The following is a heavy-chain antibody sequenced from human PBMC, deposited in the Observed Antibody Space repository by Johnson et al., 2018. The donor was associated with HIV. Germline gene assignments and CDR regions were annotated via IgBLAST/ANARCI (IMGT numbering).Heavy chain of an antibody. CDR2: IGTAGDT. D-gene: IGHD5-12*01. CDR1: GFTFSSYD. CDR3: ARDRRLADAFDI. Sequence: VQLVESGGVVVQPGGSLRLSCAASGFTFSSYDMHWVRQATGKGLEWVSAIGTAGDTYYPGSVKGRFTISRENAKNTLYLQMNSLRAEDTAVYYCARDRRLADAFDIWGQGTMVTVSS. V-gene: IGHV3-13*01. J-gene: IGHJ3*02.